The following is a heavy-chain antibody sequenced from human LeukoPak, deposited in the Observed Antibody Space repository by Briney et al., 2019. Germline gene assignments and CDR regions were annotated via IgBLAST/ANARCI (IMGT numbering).Heavy chain of an antibody. J-gene: IGHJ4*02. V-gene: IGHV4-59*05. CDR2: IYYSGTT. CDR3: ASYGSGSYRASDY. CDR1: GGSISSYY. D-gene: IGHD3-10*01. Sequence: PSETLSLTCTVSGGSISSYYWSWIRQPPGKGLEWIGSIYYSGTTFYNPSLKSRVTIFVDTSRNQFSLKLNSVTAADTAVYYCASYGSGSYRASDYWGQGTLVTVSS.